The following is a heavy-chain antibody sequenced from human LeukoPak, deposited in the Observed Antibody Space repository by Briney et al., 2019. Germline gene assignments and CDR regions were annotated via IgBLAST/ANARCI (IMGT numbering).Heavy chain of an antibody. CDR1: GGSISSYY. V-gene: IGHV4-4*07. CDR2: IYTSGST. CDR3: AREPAGIAAAGTIDY. Sequence: PSETLSLTCTVSGGSISSYYWSWIRQPAGKGLERIGRIYTSGSTNYNPSLKSRVTMSVDTSKNQFSLKLSSVTAADTAVYYCAREPAGIAAAGTIDYWGQGTLVTVSS. J-gene: IGHJ4*02. D-gene: IGHD6-13*01.